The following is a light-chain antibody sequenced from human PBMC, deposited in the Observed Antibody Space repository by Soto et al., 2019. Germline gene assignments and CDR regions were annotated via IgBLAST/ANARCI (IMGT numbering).Light chain of an antibody. J-gene: IGLJ1*01. V-gene: IGLV2-8*01. CDR1: SSYVCGYNY. Sequence: QSVLTQPPSAYGAPGQSVTISCTGTSSYVCGYNYVSWYQQHPGKAPKLMTYEVSKRPSGVPDRFSGSKSGNTASLTVSGLQAEDEADYYCSSYAGSNINNYVFGTGTKVTVL. CDR3: SSYAGSNINNYV. CDR2: EVS.